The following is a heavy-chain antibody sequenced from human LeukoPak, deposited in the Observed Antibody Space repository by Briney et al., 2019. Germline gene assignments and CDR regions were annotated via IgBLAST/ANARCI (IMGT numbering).Heavy chain of an antibody. CDR3: XXXXXFWSGWFDP. CDR2: ISGSGGST. CDR1: GFTFSSYA. V-gene: IGHV3-23*01. J-gene: IGHJ5*02. Sequence: PGGSLRLSCAASGFTFSSYAMSWVRQAPGKGLEWVSAISGSGGSTYYADSVKGRFTISRDNSKNTLYLQMNSLRAEDTAVYYXXXXXXFWSGWFDPWGRGILVTVSS. D-gene: IGHD3-3*01.